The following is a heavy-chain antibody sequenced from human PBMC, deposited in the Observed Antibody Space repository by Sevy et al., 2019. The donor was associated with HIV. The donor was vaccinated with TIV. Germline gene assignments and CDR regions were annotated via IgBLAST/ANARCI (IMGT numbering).Heavy chain of an antibody. CDR1: GDSLSSNDYY. CDR3: AREGPRIAQFDY. Sequence: SETLSLTCTVSGDSLSSNDYYWAWIRQPPGKGLDWIGSINYSGSTYYNPSLKSRVTISVDTSKNRFSLKLRSVTAADTAVYYCAREGPRIAQFDYWGQGTLVTVSS. CDR2: INYSGST. J-gene: IGHJ4*02. V-gene: IGHV4-39*02. D-gene: IGHD6-13*01.